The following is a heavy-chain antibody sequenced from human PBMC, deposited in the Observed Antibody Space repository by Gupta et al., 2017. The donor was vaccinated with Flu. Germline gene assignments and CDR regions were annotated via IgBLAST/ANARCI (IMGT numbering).Heavy chain of an antibody. CDR2: INWNGGST. CDR1: CFTFDDYG. Sequence: EVQLVESGGGVVRPGGSLRLSCAASCFTFDDYGLSWFRPATGKGLEWVSGINWNGGSTGYADSVKGRFTISRDNAKNSLYLQMNSLRAEDTAWYHCARDRNVGVGELLPGWFDPWGQGTLVTVSA. CDR3: ARDRNVGVGELLPGWFDP. J-gene: IGHJ5*02. V-gene: IGHV3-20*01. D-gene: IGHD3-10*01.